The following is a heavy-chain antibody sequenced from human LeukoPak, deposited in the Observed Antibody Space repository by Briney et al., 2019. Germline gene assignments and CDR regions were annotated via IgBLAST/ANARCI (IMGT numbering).Heavy chain of an antibody. CDR3: ARDDDYVWGSYPHGAFDI. CDR1: GFTFSNYA. CDR2: ISYDGSNK. Sequence: GRSLRLSCAASGFTFSNYAMHWVRQAPGKGLEWVAVISYDGSNKYYADSVKGRFTISRDNSKNTLYLQMNSLRAEDTAVYYCARDDDYVWGSYPHGAFDIWGRGTMVTVSS. V-gene: IGHV3-30*04. D-gene: IGHD3-16*02. J-gene: IGHJ3*02.